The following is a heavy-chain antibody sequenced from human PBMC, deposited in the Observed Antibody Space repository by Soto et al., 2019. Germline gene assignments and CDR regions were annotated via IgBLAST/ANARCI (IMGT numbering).Heavy chain of an antibody. J-gene: IGHJ4*02. CDR3: ATSGSSGWYPHLRVY. V-gene: IGHV1-24*01. CDR2: FDPEDGET. D-gene: IGHD6-19*01. Sequence: ASVKVSCKVSGYTLTELSMHWVRQAPGKGLEWMGGFDPEDGETIYAQKFQGRVTMTEDTSTDTAYMELSSLRSEDTAVYYCATSGSSGWYPHLRVYWGQGTLVTVSS. CDR1: GYTLTELS.